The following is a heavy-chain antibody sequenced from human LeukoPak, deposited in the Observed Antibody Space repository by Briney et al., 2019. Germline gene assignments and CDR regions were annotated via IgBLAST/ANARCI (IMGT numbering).Heavy chain of an antibody. D-gene: IGHD3-10*01. J-gene: IGHJ4*02. CDR2: SYYSGST. CDR1: GGSISSSSYY. CDR3: ARGVITMVWAHFDY. Sequence: SETLSLTCTVSGGSISSSSYYWGWIRQPPGKGREWIGSSYYSGSTYYNPSLKSRVTISVDTYKNPFSLKLSSVTAADTAVYFCARGVITMVWAHFDYWGQGTLVTVSS. V-gene: IGHV4-39*01.